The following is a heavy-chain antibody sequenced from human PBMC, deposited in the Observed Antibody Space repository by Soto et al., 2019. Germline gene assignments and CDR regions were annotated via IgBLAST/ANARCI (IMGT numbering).Heavy chain of an antibody. D-gene: IGHD2-15*01. CDR3: ARGVVVADTGDGPSR. CDR2: ISGSGGST. Sequence: EVQLLESGGGVVQPGGSLRLSCAASGFTFSSYAMSWVRQAPGKGLEWVSAISGSGGSTYYADSVKGRFTISSDNSTNTVPHQMTSLRAEDTAVYYCARGVVVADTGDGPSRWGQGTLVTVSS. CDR1: GFTFSSYA. J-gene: IGHJ4*02. V-gene: IGHV3-23*01.